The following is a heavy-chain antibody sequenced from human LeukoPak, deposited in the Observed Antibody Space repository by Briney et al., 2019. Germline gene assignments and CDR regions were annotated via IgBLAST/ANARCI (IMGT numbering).Heavy chain of an antibody. J-gene: IGHJ4*02. CDR1: GFTFSSHE. V-gene: IGHV3-23*01. D-gene: IGHD6-19*01. CDR3: AKLKQWQPQRYEY. CDR2: FSGTSST. Sequence: GGSLRLSCAASGFTFSSHEMNWVRQAPGKGLEWVSTFSGTSSTSYADAVKGRVTISRDNSKNTLYLQMNSLRAEDTAVYYCAKLKQWQPQRYEYWGQGALVTVAS.